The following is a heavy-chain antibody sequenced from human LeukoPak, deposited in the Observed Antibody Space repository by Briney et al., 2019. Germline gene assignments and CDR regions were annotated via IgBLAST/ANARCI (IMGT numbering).Heavy chain of an antibody. Sequence: PGGSLRLSCAASGFTFSSYAMHWVRQAPGKGLEWVAVISYDGSNKYYADSVKGRFTISRDNSKNTLYLQMNSLRAEDTAVYYCARDSRVTIFGVVHPFDYWGQGTLVTVSS. J-gene: IGHJ4*02. D-gene: IGHD3-3*01. CDR1: GFTFSSYA. CDR3: ARDSRVTIFGVVHPFDY. V-gene: IGHV3-30*04. CDR2: ISYDGSNK.